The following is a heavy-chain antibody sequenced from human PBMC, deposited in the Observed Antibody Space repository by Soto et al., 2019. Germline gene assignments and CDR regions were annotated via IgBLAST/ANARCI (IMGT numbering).Heavy chain of an antibody. V-gene: IGHV1-2*04. Sequence: ASVKVSCKASGYTFTGYYMNWVRQAPGQGLEWMGWINPNSGGTNYAQKFQGWVTMTRDTSISTTYMELSRLRSDDTAVYYCARADYYDSSGGDYWGQGTLVTVSS. CDR3: ARADYYDSSGGDY. CDR2: INPNSGGT. CDR1: GYTFTGYY. D-gene: IGHD3-22*01. J-gene: IGHJ4*02.